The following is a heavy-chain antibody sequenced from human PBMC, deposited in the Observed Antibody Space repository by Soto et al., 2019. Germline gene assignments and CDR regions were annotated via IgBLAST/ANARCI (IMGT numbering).Heavy chain of an antibody. CDR3: ARGGDYHGYDI. J-gene: IGHJ3*02. Sequence: EVQLVESGGGLVQPGGSLRLSCAASGFTFSRYWIHWVRQAPGKGLVWVSRIDSDGSSAIYADSVKGRFTISRDNAKNTLYLQMSSLRAEDTAVYYCARGGDYHGYDIWGQGTMVTVSS. V-gene: IGHV3-74*01. CDR2: IDSDGSSA. CDR1: GFTFSRYW. D-gene: IGHD2-21*02.